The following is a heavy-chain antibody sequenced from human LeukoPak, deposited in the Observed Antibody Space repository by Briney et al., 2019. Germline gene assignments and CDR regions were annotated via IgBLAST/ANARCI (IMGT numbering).Heavy chain of an antibody. D-gene: IGHD6-6*01. CDR2: ISAYNGNT. V-gene: IGHV1-18*01. Sequence: ASVKVSCKASGYTFTSYGISWVRQAPGQGLEWVGWISAYNGNTNYAQKLQGRVTMTTDTSTSTAYMELRSLRSDDTAVYYCARGQEGSSSSFLSGGWFDPWGQGTLVTVSS. CDR1: GYTFTSYG. CDR3: ARGQEGSSSSFLSGGWFDP. J-gene: IGHJ5*02.